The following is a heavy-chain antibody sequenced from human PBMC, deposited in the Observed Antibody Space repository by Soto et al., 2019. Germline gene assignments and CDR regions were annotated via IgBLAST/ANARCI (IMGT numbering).Heavy chain of an antibody. V-gene: IGHV5-51*01. J-gene: IGHJ6*04. CDR1: GYSFTSYW. D-gene: IGHD5-18*01. CDR2: IYPGDSDT. CDR3: ARHDGCSYGPNSCYYGMDV. Sequence: PGESLKISCKGSGYSFTSYWIGWVRQMPGKGLEWIGIIYPGDSDTRYSPSFQGQVTISADKSISTAYLQWSSLKASDTAMYYCARHDGCSYGPNSCYYGMDVWGKGTTVTV.